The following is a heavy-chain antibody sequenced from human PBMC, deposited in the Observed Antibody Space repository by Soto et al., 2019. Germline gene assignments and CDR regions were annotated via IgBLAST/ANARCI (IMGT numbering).Heavy chain of an antibody. D-gene: IGHD6-13*01. Sequence: QVQLVQSGSEVEMPGSSVKVSCKTSGGTFSRHAINWVRQAPGQGLEWMGGIIPMFGTTNYGQKCKGRVTISADESTSTAYMELSSLRSEDAAVYYCATAAIHGRSWYFRFDPWGQGTLVTVSS. J-gene: IGHJ5*02. CDR3: ATAAIHGRSWYFRFDP. CDR2: IIPMFGTT. CDR1: GGTFSRHA. V-gene: IGHV1-69*01.